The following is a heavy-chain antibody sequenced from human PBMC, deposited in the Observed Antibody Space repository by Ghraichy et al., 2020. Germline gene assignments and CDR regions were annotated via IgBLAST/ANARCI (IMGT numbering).Heavy chain of an antibody. V-gene: IGHV3-7*03. Sequence: GGSLRLSCVASGFTFSYTYMVWVRQAPGKGLEWVGNIKTDGSQNNYVDSVKGRFTISRDNSKNSVYLQMSSLRDEDTAVYYCLCRSLGYWGQGTLVTVSS. CDR1: GFTFSYTY. CDR3: LCRSLGY. CDR2: IKTDGSQN. D-gene: IGHD7-27*01. J-gene: IGHJ4*02.